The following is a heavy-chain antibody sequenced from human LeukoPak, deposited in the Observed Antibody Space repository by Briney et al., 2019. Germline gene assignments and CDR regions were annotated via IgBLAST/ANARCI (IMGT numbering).Heavy chain of an antibody. D-gene: IGHD2-2*01. CDR2: IRYDGSNK. CDR3: AKLVVPAAIPPNWFDP. Sequence: PGGSLRLSCAASGFTFSSYGMHWVRQAPGKGLEWVAFIRYDGSNKYYADSVKGRFTISRDNSKNTLYLQMNSLRAEDTAVYYCAKLVVPAAIPPNWFDPWGQGTLVTVSS. CDR1: GFTFSSYG. J-gene: IGHJ5*02. V-gene: IGHV3-30*02.